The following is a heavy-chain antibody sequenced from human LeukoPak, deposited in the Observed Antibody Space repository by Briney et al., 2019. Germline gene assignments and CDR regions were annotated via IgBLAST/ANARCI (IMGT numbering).Heavy chain of an antibody. D-gene: IGHD2/OR15-2a*01. J-gene: IGHJ1*01. CDR2: INSNSGGT. CDR3: VRQISSY. V-gene: IGHV1-2*02. CDR1: VYTFTDYY. Sequence: ASVNVSCKASVYTFTDYYIHWVRQAPGQRLEWMGWINSNSGGTNYAQKFQGRVTMTRDTSISTAYIEVSRLTSDDTALYYCVRQISSYWGQGTLVTVSS.